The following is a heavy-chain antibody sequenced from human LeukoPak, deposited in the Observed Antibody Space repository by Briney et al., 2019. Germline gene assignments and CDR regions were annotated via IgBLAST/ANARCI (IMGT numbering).Heavy chain of an antibody. V-gene: IGHV3-74*01. CDR3: AKGSGSSCYSPCDY. D-gene: IGHD2-15*01. Sequence: PGGSLRLSCAASGFTFSSYWMHWVRQTPEKGLVWVSRINNHGSATNYADSVKGRFTVSRDNAQNTLYLQMSSLRAEDTAVYYCAKGSGSSCYSPCDYWGQGILVTVSS. J-gene: IGHJ4*02. CDR1: GFTFSSYW. CDR2: INNHGSAT.